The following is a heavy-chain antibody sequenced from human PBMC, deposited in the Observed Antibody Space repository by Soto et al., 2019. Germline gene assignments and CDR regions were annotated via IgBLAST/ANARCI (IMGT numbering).Heavy chain of an antibody. V-gene: IGHV2-5*02. D-gene: IGHD5-12*01. CDR3: AHVHSGYGSGLHGMDV. CDR2: IYWDDDK. J-gene: IGHJ6*02. CDR1: GFSLSTSGVG. Sequence: SRPTLVNPTQTLTLTCTFSGFSLSTSGVGVGWIRQPPGKALEWLALIYWDDDKRYSPSLKSRLTITKDTSKNQVVLTMTNMDPVDTATYYCAHVHSGYGSGLHGMDVWGQGTTVTGSS.